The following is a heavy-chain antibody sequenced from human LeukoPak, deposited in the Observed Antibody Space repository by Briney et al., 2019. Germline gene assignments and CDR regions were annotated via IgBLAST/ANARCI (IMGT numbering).Heavy chain of an antibody. V-gene: IGHV1-2*02. Sequence: GASVTVSCKASGYTFTGYYMHWVRQAPGQGLEWMGWINPNSGGTNYAQKFQGRVTMTRDTSISTAYMELSRLRSDDTAVYYCARVRYYYDSSDYFDYWGQGTLVTVSS. CDR2: INPNSGGT. CDR1: GYTFTGYY. D-gene: IGHD3-22*01. J-gene: IGHJ4*02. CDR3: ARVRYYYDSSDYFDY.